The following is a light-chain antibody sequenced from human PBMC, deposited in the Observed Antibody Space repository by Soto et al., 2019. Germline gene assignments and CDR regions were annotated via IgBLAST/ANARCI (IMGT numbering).Light chain of an antibody. J-gene: IGKJ1*01. V-gene: IGKV3-20*01. Sequence: EIVLTQSPGTLSLSPGERATLSCRPSQSVSSTYLDWYQQKPGQAPRLLIYAASSRATGIPDRFSGGASATDFTLTISRLEAEDFAVYYCRHYITSQWTFGQGTKVEIK. CDR3: RHYITSQWT. CDR2: AAS. CDR1: QSVSSTY.